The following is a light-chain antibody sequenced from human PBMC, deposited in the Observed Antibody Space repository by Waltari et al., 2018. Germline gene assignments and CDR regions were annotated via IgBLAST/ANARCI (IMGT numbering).Light chain of an antibody. CDR3: QQYGNSLWT. CDR2: CAS. V-gene: IGKV3-20*01. J-gene: IGKJ1*01. CDR1: QSDTSNY. Sequence: EIVLTQSPGPLSLSPGERATLSCRASQSDTSNYFAWYPQRPGQAPRLLIYCASSKATAIPDRFSGSGSGTDFTLTISRLEPEDFAVYYCQQYGNSLWTFGQGTKVEIK.